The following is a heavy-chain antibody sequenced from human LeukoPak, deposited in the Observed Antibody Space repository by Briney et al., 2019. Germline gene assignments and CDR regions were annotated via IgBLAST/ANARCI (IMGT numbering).Heavy chain of an antibody. CDR3: ARRRYYDSSGCFDY. V-gene: IGHV4-39*01. D-gene: IGHD3-22*01. CDR1: GGSISSSSYS. Sequence: SETLSLTCTVSGGSISSSSYSWGWIRQPPGKGLEWIGSIYYSGSTYYNPSLKSRVTISVDTSKNQFSLKLSSVTAADTAVYYCARRRYYDSSGCFDYWGQGTLVTVSS. CDR2: IYYSGST. J-gene: IGHJ4*02.